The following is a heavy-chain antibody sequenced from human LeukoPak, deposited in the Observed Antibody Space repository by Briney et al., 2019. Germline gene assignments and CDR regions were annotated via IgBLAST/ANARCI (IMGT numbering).Heavy chain of an antibody. Sequence: KPSETLSLTCAVYGGSFSDYHWSSIRQPPGKGLEWIGEINHSGINNYNPSLKNRVSISEDMSKNQFSLKLRSVTAADTAVYYCARVAMATTEDYWGQGTLVTVSS. CDR2: INHSGIN. CDR1: GGSFSDYH. V-gene: IGHV4-34*01. J-gene: IGHJ4*02. D-gene: IGHD5-24*01. CDR3: ARVAMATTEDY.